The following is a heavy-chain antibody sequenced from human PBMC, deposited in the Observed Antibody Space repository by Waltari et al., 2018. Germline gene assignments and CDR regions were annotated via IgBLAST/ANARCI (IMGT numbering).Heavy chain of an antibody. D-gene: IGHD2-15*01. CDR3: HLTGRNIVLAGGSPSFYSYMDV. J-gene: IGHJ6*03. Sequence: QVQVEQSGSEVKRPGASVRVSCTVPGYTLAGLSIDWVRQVRAKGLQWMGRLDREDGETTYAQHFQGRITVTEDTSTNTAYMGLRTLVSDDTAVYFCHLTGRNIVLAGGSPSFYSYMDVWGRGTTVTVS. CDR1: GYTLAGLS. CDR2: LDREDGET. V-gene: IGHV1-24*01.